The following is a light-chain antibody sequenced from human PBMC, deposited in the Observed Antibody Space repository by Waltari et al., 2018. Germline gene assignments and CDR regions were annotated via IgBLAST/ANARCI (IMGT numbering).Light chain of an antibody. V-gene: IGLV1-40*01. Sequence: QSVLTQPPSVSGAPGQRITISCTATSSNIRAGYDVHWYLQLPGTAPKLLILGNNNRPSGVPDRCSASKSDTSASLAITGLQAEDEADYYCQSYDSSLSGVIFGGGTKLTVL. CDR3: QSYDSSLSGVI. CDR2: GNN. J-gene: IGLJ2*01. CDR1: SSNIRAGYD.